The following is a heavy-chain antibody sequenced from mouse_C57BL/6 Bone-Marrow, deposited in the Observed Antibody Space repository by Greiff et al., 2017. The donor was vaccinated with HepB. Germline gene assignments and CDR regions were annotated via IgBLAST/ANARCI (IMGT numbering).Heavy chain of an antibody. J-gene: IGHJ2*01. D-gene: IGHD1-1*01. Sequence: VQLQQSGAELARPGASVKLSCKASGYTFTSYGISWVKQRTGQGLEWIGEIYPRSGNTYYNEKFKGKATLSADKSSSTASMALRSLTSEDSAVYFCARGRRLLRGHYFDYWGQGTTLTVSS. CDR3: ARGRRLLRGHYFDY. V-gene: IGHV1-81*01. CDR2: IYPRSGNT. CDR1: GYTFTSYG.